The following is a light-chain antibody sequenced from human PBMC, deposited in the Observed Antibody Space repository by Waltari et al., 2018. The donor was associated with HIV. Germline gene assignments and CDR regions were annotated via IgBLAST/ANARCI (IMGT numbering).Light chain of an antibody. J-gene: IGLJ2*01. CDR2: RDN. CDR1: NSGRQN. CDR3: QVRVSNSVV. Sequence: SYDLTQPLSVYVALGQTATITCGGNNSGRQNVCWYQQRPGQAPVLIIYRDNTRPSGIPERFSGSNSGNTATLTIRRAQAGDEADYYCQVRVSNSVVFGGGTILTVL. V-gene: IGLV3-9*01.